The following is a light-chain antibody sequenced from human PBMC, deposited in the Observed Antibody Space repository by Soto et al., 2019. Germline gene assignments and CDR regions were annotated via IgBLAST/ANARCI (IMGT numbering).Light chain of an antibody. CDR3: QQYGSSTYT. V-gene: IGKV3-20*01. CDR1: QSVSSNH. CDR2: GAS. Sequence: EIVLTHSPRSLSLSPRERATLSCRASQSVSSNHLAWYQQRPGQAPRLLIYGASRRATGIPDRFSGSGSGTDFTLTISRLEPEDFAMYYCQQYGSSTYTFGQGTKVDIK. J-gene: IGKJ2*01.